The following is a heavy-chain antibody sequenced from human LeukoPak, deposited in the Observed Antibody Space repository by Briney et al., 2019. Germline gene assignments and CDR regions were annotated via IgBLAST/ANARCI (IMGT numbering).Heavy chain of an antibody. D-gene: IGHD1-26*01. J-gene: IGHJ4*02. Sequence: KTSETLSLTCTVSGGSISSSSYYWGWIRQPPGKGLEWIGSIYYSGRTYDNPSLKSRVTISVDTSKNQFSLRLSSVTAADTAVYYCATTTIRLGFWGQGTLVTVSS. CDR2: IYYSGRT. CDR3: ATTTIRLGF. V-gene: IGHV4-39*07. CDR1: GGSISSSSYY.